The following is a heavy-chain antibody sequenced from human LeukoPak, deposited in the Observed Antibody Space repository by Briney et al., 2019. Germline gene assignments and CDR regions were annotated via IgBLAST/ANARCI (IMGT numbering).Heavy chain of an antibody. Sequence: SETLSLTCTVSGGSISSYYWSWIRQPPGKGLEWIGRIYTSGSTNYNPSLKSRVTMSVDTSKNQFSLKLSSVTAADTAVYYCARSISWEEDYHTDAFDIWGQGTMVTVSS. V-gene: IGHV4-4*07. D-gene: IGHD1-26*01. J-gene: IGHJ3*02. CDR1: GGSISSYY. CDR2: IYTSGST. CDR3: ARSISWEEDYHTDAFDI.